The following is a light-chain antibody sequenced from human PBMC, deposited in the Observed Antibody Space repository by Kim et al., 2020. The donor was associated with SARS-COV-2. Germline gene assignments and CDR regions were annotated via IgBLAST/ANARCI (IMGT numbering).Light chain of an antibody. CDR3: NSRDSNDNVV. Sequence: VALGQTVRITCPGDSLRSYYATWYQQKPGQAPILVIYGKNNRPSGIPDRFSGSSSGNTASSTITGTQAGDEADYYCNSRDSNDNVVFGGGTQLTVL. J-gene: IGLJ2*01. CDR2: GKN. V-gene: IGLV3-19*01. CDR1: SLRSYY.